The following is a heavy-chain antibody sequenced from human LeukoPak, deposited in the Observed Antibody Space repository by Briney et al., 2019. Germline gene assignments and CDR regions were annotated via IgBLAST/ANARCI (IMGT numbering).Heavy chain of an antibody. J-gene: IGHJ3*02. V-gene: IGHV3-33*08. D-gene: IGHD3-22*01. CDR2: IWYGGSNK. CDR1: GFTFSSYG. Sequence: GGSLRLSCAASGFTFSSYGMHWVRQAPGKGLEWVAVIWYGGSNKYYADSVKGRFTISRDNAKNSLYLQMNSLRAEDTAVYYCARAQNYYDSSGYSHAFDIWGQGTMVTVSS. CDR3: ARAQNYYDSSGYSHAFDI.